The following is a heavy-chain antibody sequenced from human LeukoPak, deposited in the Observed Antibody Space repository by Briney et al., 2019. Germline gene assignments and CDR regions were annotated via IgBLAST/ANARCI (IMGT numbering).Heavy chain of an antibody. V-gene: IGHV3-21*06. J-gene: IGHJ6*03. CDR2: ISSRSSYI. CDR3: ARVLGDDFWSGYYSSYYYYMDV. Sequence: PGGSLRLSCAASGFTFSSYSMNWVRQAPGKGLEWVSSISSRSSYIYYADSVKGRFTISRDNAKNSLYLQMNSLRAEDTAVYYCARVLGDDFWSGYYSSYYYYMDVWGKGTTVTVSS. D-gene: IGHD3-3*01. CDR1: GFTFSSYS.